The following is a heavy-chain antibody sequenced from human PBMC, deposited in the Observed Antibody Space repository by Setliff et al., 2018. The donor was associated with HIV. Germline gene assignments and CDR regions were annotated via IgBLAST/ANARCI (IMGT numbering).Heavy chain of an antibody. CDR2: MYLGDSDT. J-gene: IGHJ4*02. V-gene: IGHV5-51*01. CDR1: RFRSMMYC. D-gene: IGHD3-3*01. CDR3: ASGRKKNYDLFSGYYRILGVDFDY. Sequence: PGESLKISCKGSRFRSMMYCIGWVRQMPGKGLEWMGIMYLGDSDTRYSPSFQGQVTISADKSISTAYLQWSSLKASDTAMCYCASGRKKNYDLFSGYYRILGVDFDYWGQGTLVTVSS.